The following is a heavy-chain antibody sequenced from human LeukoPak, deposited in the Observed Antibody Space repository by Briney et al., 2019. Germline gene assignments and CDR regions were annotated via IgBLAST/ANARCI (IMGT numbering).Heavy chain of an antibody. V-gene: IGHV4-4*08. J-gene: IGHJ2*01. CDR1: GGSIFSYY. CDR2: IYPNGIT. Sequence: SETLSLTCTVSGGSIFSYYWNWIRQPPGKGLDWIGYIYPNGITSYNPSLRSRGTISIATSKNQFSLRLRSVTAADTAIYYCARRAYYDTSGYYPTSGYFDLWGRGTLVTVSS. CDR3: ARRAYYDTSGYYPTSGYFDL. D-gene: IGHD3-22*01.